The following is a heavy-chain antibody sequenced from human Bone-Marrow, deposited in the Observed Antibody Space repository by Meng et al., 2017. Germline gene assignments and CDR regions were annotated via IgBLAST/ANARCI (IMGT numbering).Heavy chain of an antibody. CDR3: ARLGPPIAAGDPFDY. J-gene: IGHJ4*02. CDR1: SVPISSTNW. D-gene: IGHD6-13*01. CDR2: IHQDGYT. Sequence: QVQLQESGPGLVKPSGTLSLTFAVASVPISSTNWWVGGRQPPGKGLEWIGEIHQDGYTNYSPSLKSRVTISVDKSRNQFSLKLNSVTAADTAVYYCARLGPPIAAGDPFDYWGQGTLVTVSS. V-gene: IGHV4-4*02.